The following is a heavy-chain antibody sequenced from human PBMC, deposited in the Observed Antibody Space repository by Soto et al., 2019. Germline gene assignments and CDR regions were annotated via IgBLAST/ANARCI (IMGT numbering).Heavy chain of an antibody. V-gene: IGHV4-34*01. CDR3: ARDDGYPDV. CDR1: GGSFSGYY. Sequence: SETLSLTCAVYGGSFSGYYWSWIRQPPGKGLEWIGEINHSGSTNYNPSLKSRVTISVDTSKNQFSLKLSSVTAADTAVYYCARDDGYPDVWGKGTTVTVSS. D-gene: IGHD5-18*01. J-gene: IGHJ6*04. CDR2: INHSGST.